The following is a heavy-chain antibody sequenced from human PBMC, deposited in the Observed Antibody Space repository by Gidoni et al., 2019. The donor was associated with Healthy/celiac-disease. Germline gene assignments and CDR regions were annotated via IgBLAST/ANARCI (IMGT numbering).Heavy chain of an antibody. CDR3: TTDCGLRGYSGYDYFFDY. D-gene: IGHD5-12*01. CDR2: IKSKTDGGTT. Sequence: VQLVESGGGLVKPGGSLRLSCAASGFTFSNAWISWVRQAPGKGLEWVGRIKSKTDGGTTDYAAPVKCRVTISRDDSNNTLYLQMNSLKTEDTAVYYCTTDCGLRGYSGYDYFFDYWGQGTLVTVSS. V-gene: IGHV3-15*01. J-gene: IGHJ4*02. CDR1: GFTFSNAW.